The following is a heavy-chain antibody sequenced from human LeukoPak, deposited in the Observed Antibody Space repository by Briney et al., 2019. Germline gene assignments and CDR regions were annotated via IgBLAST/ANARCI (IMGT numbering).Heavy chain of an antibody. V-gene: IGHV4-39*07. Sequence: SETLSLTCAVFGVSLPSNTSYWAWVRQTPGKGLEWVATISSRGDSYYNPSLQSRISISVDTSMNRFSLQLTSATAADTGFYFCARERWSRRFYDTWAPGILVTVSS. CDR2: ISSRGDS. D-gene: IGHD5-24*01. CDR3: ARERWSRRFYDT. CDR1: GVSLPSNTSY. J-gene: IGHJ5*02.